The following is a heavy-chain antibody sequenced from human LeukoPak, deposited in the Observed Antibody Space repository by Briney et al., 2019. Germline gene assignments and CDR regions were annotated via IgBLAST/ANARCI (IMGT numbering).Heavy chain of an antibody. Sequence: GGSLRLSCAASGFTFSTYAMHWVRQAPGKGLEYVSAISSNGGSTYYANSVKGRFTISRDNSKNTLCLQMGSLRAEDMAVYYCARDSSGSYYDYWGQGTLVTVSS. CDR2: ISSNGGST. V-gene: IGHV3-64*01. D-gene: IGHD1-26*01. J-gene: IGHJ4*02. CDR1: GFTFSTYA. CDR3: ARDSSGSYYDY.